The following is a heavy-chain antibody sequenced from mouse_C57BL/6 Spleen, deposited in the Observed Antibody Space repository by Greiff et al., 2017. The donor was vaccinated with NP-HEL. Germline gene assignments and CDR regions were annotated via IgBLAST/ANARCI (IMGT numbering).Heavy chain of an antibody. CDR1: GYTFTSYW. V-gene: IGHV1-69*01. J-gene: IGHJ2*01. D-gene: IGHD1-1*01. Sequence: QVQLPQPGAELVMPGASVKLSCKASGYTFTSYWMHWVKQRPGQGLEWIGEIDPSDSDTNYNQKFKGKATLTVDKSSSTAYMQLSSLTSEDSAVYYCARSSLPTVVYFDYWGQGTTLTVSS. CDR2: IDPSDSDT. CDR3: ARSSLPTVVYFDY.